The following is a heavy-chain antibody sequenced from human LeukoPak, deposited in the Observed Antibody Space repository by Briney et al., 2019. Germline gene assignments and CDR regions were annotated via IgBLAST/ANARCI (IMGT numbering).Heavy chain of an antibody. D-gene: IGHD2-15*01. CDR1: GFTFSSYE. J-gene: IGHJ4*02. V-gene: IGHV3-48*03. CDR2: ISSSGSTI. Sequence: GGSLRLSCAASGFTFSSYEMNWVRQAPGKGLEWVSYISSSGSTIYYADSVKGRFTISRDNAKNSLYLQMNSLRAEDTAVYYCARDSGYCSGGSCYLPLVWGQGTLVTVSS. CDR3: ARDSGYCSGGSCYLPLV.